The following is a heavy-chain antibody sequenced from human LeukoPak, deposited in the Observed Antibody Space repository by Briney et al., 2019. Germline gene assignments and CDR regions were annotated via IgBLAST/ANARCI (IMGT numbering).Heavy chain of an antibody. J-gene: IGHJ4*02. V-gene: IGHV4-39*01. D-gene: IGHD6-13*01. Sequence: SETLSLTCTVSGGSISSSSYYWGWIRQPPGEGLEWIGSIYYSGSTYYNPSLKSRVTISVDTSKNQFSLKLSSVTAADTAVYYCARQSGIADYWGQGTLVTVSS. CDR2: IYYSGST. CDR3: ARQSGIADY. CDR1: GGSISSSSYY.